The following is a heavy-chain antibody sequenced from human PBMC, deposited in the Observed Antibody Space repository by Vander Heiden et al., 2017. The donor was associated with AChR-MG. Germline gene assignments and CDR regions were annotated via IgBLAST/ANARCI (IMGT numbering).Heavy chain of an antibody. V-gene: IGHV1-2*05. CDR2: INPNSGGT. D-gene: IGHD2-21*02. CDR3: ARGSIAYCGGDCYPDAFDI. J-gene: IGHJ3*02. Sequence: QVQLVQSGAEVQKPGASVKVSCKASGYTFTGYYTHWVRQAPGQGLEWMGRINPNSGGTNYAQKFQGRVTMTRDTSISTAYMELSRLRSDDTVVYYCARGSIAYCGGDCYPDAFDIWGQGTMVTVSS. CDR1: GYTFTGYY.